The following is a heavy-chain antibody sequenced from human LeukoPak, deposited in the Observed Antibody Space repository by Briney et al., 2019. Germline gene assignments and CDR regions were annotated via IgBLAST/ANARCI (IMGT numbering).Heavy chain of an antibody. J-gene: IGHJ3*02. CDR1: GCSFTSYW. D-gene: IGHD5-18*01. CDR3: ARGGVDTAMVNDAFDI. V-gene: IGHV5-51*01. CDR2: IYPGDSDT. Sequence: GASPQISCKGAGCSFTSYWIGWGRQLPAKGLEGMGIIYPGDSDTRYSPSFQGQVTISADKSISTAYLQWSSLKASDTAMYYCARGGVDTAMVNDAFDIWGQGTMVTVSS.